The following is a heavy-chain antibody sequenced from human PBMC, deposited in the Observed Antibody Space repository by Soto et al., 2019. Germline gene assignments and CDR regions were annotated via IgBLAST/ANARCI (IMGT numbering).Heavy chain of an antibody. V-gene: IGHV1-69*01. Sequence: QVQLVQSGAEVKKPGSSVKVSCKASGGTFISYAISWVRQAPGRGLEWMGGIIPVFDTANYTQKFQGRVTITADEATSTAYMELSSLRSEDTAFYYCAIGRVTTYLAPFDYSSQGTLFTVSS. CDR1: GGTFISYA. D-gene: IGHD4-4*01. J-gene: IGHJ4*02. CDR2: IIPVFDTA. CDR3: AIGRVTTYLAPFDY.